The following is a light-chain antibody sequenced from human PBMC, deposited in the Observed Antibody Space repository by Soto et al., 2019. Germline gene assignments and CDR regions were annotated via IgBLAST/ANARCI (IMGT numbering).Light chain of an antibody. CDR1: QSVSSNY. V-gene: IGKV3-20*01. Sequence: VLTHSPGTLSLSPGERPTLSCRVSQSVSSNYLAWYQQKPGQAPRLLIYGASTRATGIPDRFSGSGSGTDFTLTISRLEPEDSAVYYCQQYGSSPTWTFGQGTKVDI. CDR2: GAS. J-gene: IGKJ1*01. CDR3: QQYGSSPTWT.